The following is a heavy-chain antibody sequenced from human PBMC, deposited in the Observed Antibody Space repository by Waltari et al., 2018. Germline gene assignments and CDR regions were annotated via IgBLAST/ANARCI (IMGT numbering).Heavy chain of an antibody. J-gene: IGHJ5*02. CDR1: GGSISSYY. V-gene: IGHV4-59*08. CDR3: ARTQGYSGYVEALTWFDP. Sequence: QVQLQESGPGLVKPSETLSLTCTVSGGSISSYYWSWIRQTPGRGLEWIGYIYYSGSTNYNPSLKSRVTISVDTSKNQFSLKLSSVTAADTAVYYCARTQGYSGYVEALTWFDPWGQGTLVTVSS. CDR2: IYYSGST. D-gene: IGHD5-12*01.